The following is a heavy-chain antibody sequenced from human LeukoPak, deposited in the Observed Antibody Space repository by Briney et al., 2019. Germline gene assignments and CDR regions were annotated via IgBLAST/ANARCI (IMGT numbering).Heavy chain of an antibody. V-gene: IGHV1-24*01. Sequence: ASVKVSCKASGYTFTGYYMHWVRQAPGQGLEWMGGFDPEAGETIYAQKFQDRVTMTDDTSTDTAYMELSSLTSKDTAVYYCATGQRPPYAYPYYYYFYMDVWGKGTTVTVSS. D-gene: IGHD2-2*02. CDR3: ATGQRPPYAYPYYYYFYMDV. CDR2: FDPEAGET. J-gene: IGHJ6*03. CDR1: GYTFTGYY.